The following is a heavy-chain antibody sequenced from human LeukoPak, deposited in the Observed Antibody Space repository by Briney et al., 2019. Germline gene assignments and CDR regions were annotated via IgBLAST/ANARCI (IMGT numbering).Heavy chain of an antibody. Sequence: PSETLSLTCTVSGGSICSYYWSWIRQPPGKGLEWIGYIYYSGNSNYNPSLKSRVTMSLDTSKNQFSVKLSSVTAADTAVYYCARGHPLPRITMVRGTTSPWGQGTMVTVSS. CDR3: ARGHPLPRITMVRGTTSP. CDR1: GGSICSYY. D-gene: IGHD3-10*01. V-gene: IGHV4-59*12. CDR2: IYYSGNS. J-gene: IGHJ3*01.